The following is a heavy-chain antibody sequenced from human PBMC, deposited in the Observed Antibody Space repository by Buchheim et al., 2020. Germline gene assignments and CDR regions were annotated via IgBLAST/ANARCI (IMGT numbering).Heavy chain of an antibody. Sequence: QLQLQESGPGLVKPSETLSLTCTVSGDSISSRTYYWGWIRQPPGKGLEWIGTVYYSGSTYYNPSLKSRIFISVDTSKNQSSLNLNSMTAADTAIYFCARHINGDNFDFWGQGTL. D-gene: IGHD4-17*01. J-gene: IGHJ4*02. CDR2: VYYSGST. V-gene: IGHV4-39*01. CDR3: ARHINGDNFDF. CDR1: GDSISSRTYY.